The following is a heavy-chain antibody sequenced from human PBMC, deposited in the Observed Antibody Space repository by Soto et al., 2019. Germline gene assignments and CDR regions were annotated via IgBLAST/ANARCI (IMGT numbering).Heavy chain of an antibody. CDR3: ASGTLAQPTKYGSGSYIRDY. Sequence: EVQLVESGGGLVQPGGSLRLSCAASGFTVSSNYMSWVRQAPGKGLEWVSVIYSGGSTYYADSVKGRFTISRHNSKNTLYLQMNSLRAEDTAVYYCASGTLAQPTKYGSGSYIRDYWGQGTLVTVSS. D-gene: IGHD3-10*01. CDR2: IYSGGST. CDR1: GFTVSSNY. J-gene: IGHJ4*02. V-gene: IGHV3-53*04.